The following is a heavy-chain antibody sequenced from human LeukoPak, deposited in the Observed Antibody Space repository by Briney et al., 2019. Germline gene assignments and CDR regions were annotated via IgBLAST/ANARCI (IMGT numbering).Heavy chain of an antibody. D-gene: IGHD3-16*01. J-gene: IGHJ5*01. Sequence: GGSLRLSCAASGFIFSNDWMYCVRQAPGEGLVWVSRIKSDGSDTTYADSVKGRFTISRDNAKNTLYLQMNSLRAEDTAVYYCARGRITLGGATDSWGQGTLVTVTS. CDR3: ARGRITLGGATDS. V-gene: IGHV3-74*01. CDR1: GFIFSNDW. CDR2: IKSDGSDT.